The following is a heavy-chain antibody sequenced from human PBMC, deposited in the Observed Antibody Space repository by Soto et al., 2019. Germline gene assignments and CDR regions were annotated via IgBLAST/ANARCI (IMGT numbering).Heavy chain of an antibody. CDR1: GGSFSGYY. D-gene: IGHD3-10*01. J-gene: IGHJ6*02. V-gene: IGHV4-34*01. CDR3: ARGRWFGDPLYGMDV. CDR2: INHSGST. Sequence: PSETLSLTCAVYGGSFSGYYWSWIRQPPGKGLEWIGEINHSGSTNYNPSLKSRVTISVDTSKNQFSLKLSSVTAADTAVYYCARGRWFGDPLYGMDVWGQGTTVTVSS.